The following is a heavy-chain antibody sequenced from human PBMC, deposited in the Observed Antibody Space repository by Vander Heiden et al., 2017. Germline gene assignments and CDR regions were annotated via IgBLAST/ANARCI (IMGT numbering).Heavy chain of an antibody. CDR1: GFPLSNYG. CDR2: TWYDGSRK. Sequence: VQLVEPGGGVVQPGRSLRLSCAASGFPLSNYGIHWVRQAPGKGLEWVAVTWYDGSRKYFADPVQDRFSISRDNSKVFLQMNSLRAEDTAVYYCARDGRVRGIIIRPYYYYGMDVWGQGTAVTVSS. CDR3: ARDGRVRGIIIRPYYYYGMDV. V-gene: IGHV3-33*01. D-gene: IGHD3-10*01. J-gene: IGHJ6*02.